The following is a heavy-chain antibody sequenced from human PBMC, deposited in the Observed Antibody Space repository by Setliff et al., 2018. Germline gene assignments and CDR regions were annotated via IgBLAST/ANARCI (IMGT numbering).Heavy chain of an antibody. D-gene: IGHD3-16*01. V-gene: IGHV3-15*01. Sequence: RGESLKISCAASGFTFSNAWMSWVRQAPGKGLEWVGRIKSKTDGGTTDYAAPVKGRFTISRDDSKNTLYLQMNSLKTEDTAVYYCTTDHPGGGSTWWGQGTLVTVSS. J-gene: IGHJ4*02. CDR1: GFTFSNAW. CDR2: IKSKTDGGTT. CDR3: TTDHPGGGSTW.